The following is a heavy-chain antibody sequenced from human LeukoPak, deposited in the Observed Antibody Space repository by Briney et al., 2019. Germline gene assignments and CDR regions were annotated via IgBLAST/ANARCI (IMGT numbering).Heavy chain of an antibody. Sequence: SETLSLTCTVSGGSISNAYWSWIRQPPGRGLEWIGYIYPSGSTNYHPSLKSRVTISVDTSKNHFALNLSSVTAADTAVYYCAKRYFGHRTYYPYLFNLWGQGALGNGSS. V-gene: IGHV4-4*09. CDR1: GGSISNAY. CDR3: AKRYFGHRTYYPYLFNL. J-gene: IGHJ4*01. D-gene: IGHD3-22*01. CDR2: IYPSGST.